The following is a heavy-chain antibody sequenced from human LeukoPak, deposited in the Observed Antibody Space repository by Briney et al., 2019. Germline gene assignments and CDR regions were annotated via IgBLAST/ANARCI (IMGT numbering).Heavy chain of an antibody. D-gene: IGHD3-3*01. CDR1: GFTFSSYA. J-gene: IGHJ6*02. Sequence: GRSLRLSCAASGFTFSSYAMHWVRQAPGKGLEWVAVISYDGSNKYYADSVKGRFTISRDNSKNTLYLQMNSLRAEDTAVYYCAKAITISIEGPTPYYYYYGMDVWGQGTTVTVSS. CDR2: ISYDGSNK. V-gene: IGHV3-30-3*01. CDR3: AKAITISIEGPTPYYYYYGMDV.